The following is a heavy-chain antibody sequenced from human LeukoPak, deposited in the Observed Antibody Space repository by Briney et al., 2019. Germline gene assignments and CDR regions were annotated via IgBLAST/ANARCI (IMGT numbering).Heavy chain of an antibody. Sequence: GGSLRLSCAASGFTFSSYAMHWVRRAPGKGLEWVAVISYDGSNKYYTDSVKGRFTISRDNSKNTLYLQMNSLRAEDTAVYYCASMIAVAGDPVDYWGQGTLVTVSS. J-gene: IGHJ4*02. D-gene: IGHD6-19*01. CDR3: ASMIAVAGDPVDY. CDR1: GFTFSSYA. V-gene: IGHV3-30-3*01. CDR2: ISYDGSNK.